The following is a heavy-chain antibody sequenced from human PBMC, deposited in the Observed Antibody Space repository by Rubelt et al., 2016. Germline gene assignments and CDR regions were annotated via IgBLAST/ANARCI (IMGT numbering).Heavy chain of an antibody. D-gene: IGHD6-6*01. CDR2: VSDSGRT. CDR3: GRDDSTSSAGWFDP. CDR1: DSSMNIHS. V-gene: IGHV4-59*11. J-gene: IGHJ5*02. Sequence: QVLLQESGPGLVKPSETLSLTCSISDSSMNIHSWSWFRRPPGKGLEWIGCVSDSGRTNYNPSLESRVSLSMDRSKAEFYMNSRSVTASDTAVYYWGRDDSTSSAGWFDPWGPGTLVTVSS.